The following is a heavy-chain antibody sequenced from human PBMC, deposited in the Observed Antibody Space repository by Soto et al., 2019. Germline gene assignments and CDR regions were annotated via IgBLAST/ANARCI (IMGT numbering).Heavy chain of an antibody. CDR1: GFTLSSYA. Sequence: GGSLRLSCAASGFTLSSYAMSWVRQAPGKGLEWVSAISGSGGSTYYADSVKGRFTISRDNSKNTLYLQMNSLRAEDTAVYYCAKVVPDRGSWSAFDFRCQGTMVTVSS. J-gene: IGHJ3*01. CDR2: ISGSGGST. CDR3: AKVVPDRGSWSAFDF. V-gene: IGHV3-23*01. D-gene: IGHD1-26*01.